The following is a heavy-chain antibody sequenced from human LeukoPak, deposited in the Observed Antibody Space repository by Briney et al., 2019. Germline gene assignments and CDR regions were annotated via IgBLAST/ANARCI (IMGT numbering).Heavy chain of an antibody. D-gene: IGHD6-13*01. CDR2: ISSSSSYI. V-gene: IGHV3-21*01. CDR3: ARDHTRIAAAESRFDP. Sequence: GGSLRLSCAASGFTFSSYSMNWVRQAPGKGLEWVSSISSSSSYIYYADSVKGRFTISRDNAKNSLYLQMNSLRAEDTAVYYCARDHTRIAAAESRFDPWGQGTLVTVSS. CDR1: GFTFSSYS. J-gene: IGHJ5*02.